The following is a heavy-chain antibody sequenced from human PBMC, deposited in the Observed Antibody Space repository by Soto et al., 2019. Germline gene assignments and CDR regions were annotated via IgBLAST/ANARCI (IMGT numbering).Heavy chain of an antibody. Sequence: SETLSLTCTVSGASVRGYNWNWIRQQPGRGLEWIGFIHHTGTNTYSPSLRSRVTMSVERPKNQFSLMMTSVTAADTAVYYCAKGGYSAMQDFDIWGQGTMVTVSS. J-gene: IGHJ3*02. CDR3: AKGGYSAMQDFDI. CDR1: GASVRGYN. CDR2: IHHTGTN. V-gene: IGHV4-59*02. D-gene: IGHD3-22*01.